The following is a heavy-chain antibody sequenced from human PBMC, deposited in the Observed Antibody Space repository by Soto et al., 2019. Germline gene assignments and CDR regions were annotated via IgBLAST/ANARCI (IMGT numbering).Heavy chain of an antibody. CDR2: ISNGGGVDT. V-gene: IGHV3-23*01. D-gene: IGHD1-1*01. CDR1: GITFRTYA. J-gene: IGHJ3*01. CDR3: ATPRQKRVRRDAFDV. Sequence: EVQLLESGGGLVQPGGSLRLSCAASGITFRTYAMNWVRQAPGKGLEWVSTISNGGGVDTYYANSLKGRFTISRDNSNNTRYLQLSGLTPEDTALYYFATPRQKRVRRDAFDVWGQGTMVTVSS.